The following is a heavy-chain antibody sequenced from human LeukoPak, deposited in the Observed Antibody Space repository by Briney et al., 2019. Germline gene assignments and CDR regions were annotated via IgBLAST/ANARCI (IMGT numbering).Heavy chain of an antibody. V-gene: IGHV4-4*07. Sequence: SETLSLTRTVSGGSISSYYWSWIRQPAGKGLEWIGRIYTSRSTNYNPSLTSRVTMSVDTTKNQFSLKLSSVTAADTAVYYCARDPGIAAAAPYYYYYMDVWGKGTTVTISS. D-gene: IGHD6-13*01. CDR1: GGSISSYY. CDR2: IYTSRST. CDR3: ARDPGIAAAAPYYYYYMDV. J-gene: IGHJ6*03.